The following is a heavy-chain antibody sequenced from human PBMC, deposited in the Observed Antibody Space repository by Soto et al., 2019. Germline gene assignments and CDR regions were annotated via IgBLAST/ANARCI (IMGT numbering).Heavy chain of an antibody. CDR1: GYTFTRYY. CDR3: ARDLVNYGDAP. V-gene: IGHV1-2*02. D-gene: IGHD4-17*01. J-gene: IGHJ5*02. Sequence: ASVKVSCKASGYTFTRYYMHCVRQAPGQGLEWMGWINPHSGGTNHAQKFQGRVTMTRDTSISTAYRELSRLRSDDTAVYYCARDLVNYGDAPWGQGTLVTVSS. CDR2: INPHSGGT.